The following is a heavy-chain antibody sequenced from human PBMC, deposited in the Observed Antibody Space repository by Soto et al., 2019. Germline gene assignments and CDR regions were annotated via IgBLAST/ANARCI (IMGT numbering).Heavy chain of an antibody. V-gene: IGHV1-18*01. CDR2: ISAYNGNT. D-gene: IGHD2-15*01. CDR1: GYTFTSYG. J-gene: IGHJ6*02. CDR3: AKHSLGYCSGGSCYPDYYYGMDV. Sequence: QVQLVQSGAEVKKPGASVKVSCKASGYTFTSYGISWVRQAPGQGLEWMGWISAYNGNTNYAQKLQGRVTMTTDTSTSTAYMELRSLRSDDTAVYYCAKHSLGYCSGGSCYPDYYYGMDVWGQGTTVTVSS.